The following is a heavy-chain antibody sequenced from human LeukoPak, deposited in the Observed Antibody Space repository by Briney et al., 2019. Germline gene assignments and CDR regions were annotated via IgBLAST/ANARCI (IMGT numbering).Heavy chain of an antibody. J-gene: IGHJ4*02. Sequence: PGGSLRLSCAASGFTFSNAWMSWVRQAPGKGLEWVCRIKSKTDGGTTDYAAPVKGRFTISRDDSKNTLYLQMNSLKTEDSAVYYCTTDGVVVVPAAMPGDYWGQGTLVTVSS. CDR2: IKSKTDGGTT. V-gene: IGHV3-15*01. CDR3: TTDGVVVVPAAMPGDY. D-gene: IGHD2-2*01. CDR1: GFTFSNAW.